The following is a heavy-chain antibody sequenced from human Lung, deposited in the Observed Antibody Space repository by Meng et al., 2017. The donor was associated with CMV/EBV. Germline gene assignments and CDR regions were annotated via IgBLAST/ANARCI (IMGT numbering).Heavy chain of an antibody. Sequence: SCAASGFTFSTYWMSWVRQAPGRGLEWVANINQGGSEKYYVASVMGRFTVSRDNAKNSLYLQMNSLRAEDTAIYYCATSSSGFFENGGQGAVVNVSS. D-gene: IGHD3-22*01. CDR2: INQGGSEK. V-gene: IGHV3-7*01. J-gene: IGHJ4*02. CDR3: ATSSSGFFEN. CDR1: GFTFSTYW.